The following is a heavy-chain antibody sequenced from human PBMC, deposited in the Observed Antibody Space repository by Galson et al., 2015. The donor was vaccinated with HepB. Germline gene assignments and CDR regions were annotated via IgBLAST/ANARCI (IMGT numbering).Heavy chain of an antibody. CDR3: TKAGGYLGELSFGDYYMDV. Sequence: SLRLSCAASGFTFDDYAMHWVRQAPGKGLEWVSGISWNSDTIGYADSVKGRFTISRDNAKDSLYLQMNSLRAEDTALYYCTKAGGYLGELSFGDYYMDVWGKGTTVTVSS. CDR1: GFTFDDYA. D-gene: IGHD3-16*02. J-gene: IGHJ6*03. V-gene: IGHV3-9*01. CDR2: ISWNSDTI.